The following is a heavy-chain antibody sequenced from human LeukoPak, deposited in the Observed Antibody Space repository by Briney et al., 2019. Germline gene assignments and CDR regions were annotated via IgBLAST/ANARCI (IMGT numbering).Heavy chain of an antibody. D-gene: IGHD3-22*01. CDR3: ARSYYDRTGYCDY. V-gene: IGHV1-69*04. Sequence: SVKVSCKASEGIFSSYAISWVRQTPGQGLEWMGRIIPILDITDYAQKFQGRVTITADKSTSTAYMELSSLTSEDTAVYYCARSYYDRTGYCDYWGQGTLVTVSS. CDR1: EGIFSSYA. J-gene: IGHJ4*02. CDR2: IIPILDIT.